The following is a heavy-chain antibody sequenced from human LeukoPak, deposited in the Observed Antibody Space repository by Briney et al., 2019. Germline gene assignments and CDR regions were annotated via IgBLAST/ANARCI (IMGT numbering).Heavy chain of an antibody. D-gene: IGHD5-12*01. Sequence: GGSLRLSCAASGFTFSTYGMNWVREAPGKGLEWVSYISDSSDAIYYPDSVRGRFTISRDNAKNSLYLQMNSLRDEDTAVYYCARAMRSGYDHWGQGTLVTVSS. V-gene: IGHV3-48*02. J-gene: IGHJ4*02. CDR1: GFTFSTYG. CDR2: ISDSSDAI. CDR3: ARAMRSGYDH.